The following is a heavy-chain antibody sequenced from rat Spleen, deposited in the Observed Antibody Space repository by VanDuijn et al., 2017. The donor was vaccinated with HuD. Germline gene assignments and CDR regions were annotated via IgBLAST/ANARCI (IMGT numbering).Heavy chain of an antibody. CDR2: INNAGNT. D-gene: IGHD1-1*01. CDR1: GHSITSTYR. CDR3: ARWCKVTGVMDA. J-gene: IGHJ4*01. Sequence: EVQLQESGPGLVKPSQSLSLTCSVTGHSITSTYRWNWIRKFPGNKLEWMGYINNAGNTNYNPSLKSRISITRDTSKNQFFLQLNSVTTEDTATYYCARWCKVTGVMDAWGQGASVTVSS. V-gene: IGHV3-3*01.